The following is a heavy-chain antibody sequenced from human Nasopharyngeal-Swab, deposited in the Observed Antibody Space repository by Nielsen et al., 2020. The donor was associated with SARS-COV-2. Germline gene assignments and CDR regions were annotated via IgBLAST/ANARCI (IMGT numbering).Heavy chain of an antibody. Sequence: ASVKVSCKASGYTFTGYYMHWVRQAPGQGLEWMGRINPNSGNTGYAQKFQGRVTMTRNTSISTAYMELSSLRSEDTAMYYCARGPDGDWGQGTLVTVSS. CDR1: GYTFTGYY. J-gene: IGHJ4*02. CDR2: INPNSGNT. D-gene: IGHD5-24*01. V-gene: IGHV1-8*02. CDR3: ARGPDGD.